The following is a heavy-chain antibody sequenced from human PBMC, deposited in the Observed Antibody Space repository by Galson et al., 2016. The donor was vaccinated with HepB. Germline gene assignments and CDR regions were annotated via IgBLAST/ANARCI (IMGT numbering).Heavy chain of an antibody. D-gene: IGHD6-13*01. CDR3: AGRISSTWYG. J-gene: IGHJ4*02. CDR1: GFTFSSYW. Sequence: SLRLSCAASGFTFSSYWMHWVRQAPGKGLEWVSRINSDESRTNYADSVKGRFTISRDNAKNTLYLQMNSLTVEDTAVYYCAGRISSTWYGWGQGTLVTVSS. CDR2: INSDESRT. V-gene: IGHV3-74*01.